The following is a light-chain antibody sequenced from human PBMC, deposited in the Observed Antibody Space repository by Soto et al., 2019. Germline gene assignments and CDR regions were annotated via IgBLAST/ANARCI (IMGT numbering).Light chain of an antibody. CDR2: EAS. CDR1: QTVSSS. J-gene: IGKJ1*01. CDR3: QQYGSSGT. Sequence: EIVLTHSPATLSLSPCERATLSRSARQTVSSSLAWYQQKPGQAPRLLIYEASNRATGIPDRFSGSGSGTDFTLAISRLEPEDFAVYYCQQYGSSGTFGQGTKVDIK. V-gene: IGKV3-20*01.